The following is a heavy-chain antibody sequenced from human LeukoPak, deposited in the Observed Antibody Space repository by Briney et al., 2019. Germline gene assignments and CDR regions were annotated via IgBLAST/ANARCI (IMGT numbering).Heavy chain of an antibody. Sequence: GESLKISCKGSGYRFSSYWIGWVRQMPGKGLEWMGIIYPGDSETRYSPSFQGQVTISADKSISTAYLQWSSLKASDTAMYYCVRAIGYSSSGRCYYYDYWGQGTLVTVSS. CDR2: IYPGDSET. V-gene: IGHV5-51*01. D-gene: IGHD2-15*01. CDR3: VRAIGYSSSGRCYYYDY. CDR1: GYRFSSYW. J-gene: IGHJ4*02.